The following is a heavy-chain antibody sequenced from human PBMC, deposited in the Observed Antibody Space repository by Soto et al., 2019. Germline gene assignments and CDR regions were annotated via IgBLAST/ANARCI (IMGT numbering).Heavy chain of an antibody. CDR1: GYTFTSYG. V-gene: IGHV1-18*01. CDR3: ARFYCSGGSCYRLFDY. D-gene: IGHD2-15*01. J-gene: IGHJ4*02. Sequence: ASVKVSCKASGYTFTSYGISWVRQAPGQGLEWVGWISAYNGNTNYAQKLQGRVTMTTDTSTSTAYTELRSLRSDDTAVYYCARFYCSGGSCYRLFDYWGQGTLVTVSS. CDR2: ISAYNGNT.